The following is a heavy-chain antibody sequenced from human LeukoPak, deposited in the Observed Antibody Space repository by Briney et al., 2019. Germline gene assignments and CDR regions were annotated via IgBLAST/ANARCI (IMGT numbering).Heavy chain of an antibody. V-gene: IGHV3-33*01. CDR3: ARGARFDEASMGSFDY. J-gene: IGHJ4*02. D-gene: IGHD3-10*02. CDR2: IWYDGSNK. Sequence: GGSLRLSCAASGFTFSSYGMHWVRQAPGKGLEWVAVIWYDGSNKYYADSVKGRFTFSRDNSKNTLYLQMNSLRVEDTAVYYCARGARFDEASMGSFDYWGQGTLVTVSS. CDR1: GFTFSSYG.